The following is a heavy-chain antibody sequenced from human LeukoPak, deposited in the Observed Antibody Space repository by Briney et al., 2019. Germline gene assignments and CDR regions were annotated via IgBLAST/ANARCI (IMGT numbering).Heavy chain of an antibody. CDR3: ARGYYHDSK. J-gene: IGHJ4*02. Sequence: SETLSLTCAVSGGSLTTDNWWTWVRPPPGKGLEWIGEIHHSGSTNYNPSLKSRVTISIDKSKNQFSLKLTSVTAADTAVYYCARGYYHDSKWGQGILVTVSS. D-gene: IGHD3-22*01. CDR2: IHHSGST. V-gene: IGHV4-4*02. CDR1: GGSLTTDNW.